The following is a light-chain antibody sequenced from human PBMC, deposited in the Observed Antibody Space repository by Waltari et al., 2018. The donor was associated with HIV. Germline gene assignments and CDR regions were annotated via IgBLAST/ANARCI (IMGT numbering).Light chain of an antibody. Sequence: EIVLTQSPGTLSLSPGGRATLSCRASQSVSSRFLAWYQQKPGQAPRLLMYVASSRAPGIPDRFSGSGSGTDFTLTISRLESEDFAVYYCLQYGSSPPSYTFGQGTKLEIK. CDR3: LQYGSSPPSYT. J-gene: IGKJ2*01. CDR2: VAS. CDR1: QSVSSRF. V-gene: IGKV3-20*01.